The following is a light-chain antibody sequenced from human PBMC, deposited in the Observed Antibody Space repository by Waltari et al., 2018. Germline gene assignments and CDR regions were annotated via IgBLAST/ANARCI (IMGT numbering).Light chain of an antibody. J-gene: IGLJ2*01. Sequence: QSLVTQSPSASGTPGQRVTISCSGRRTNIGSNTVTWYQQRPGTAPKVLIYSNDPRPSGVPDRFSASKSGTSASLAISGLQSEDEADYYCAAWDDSLDGSLIFGGGTRLTVL. CDR2: SND. CDR3: AAWDDSLDGSLI. CDR1: RTNIGSNT. V-gene: IGLV1-44*01.